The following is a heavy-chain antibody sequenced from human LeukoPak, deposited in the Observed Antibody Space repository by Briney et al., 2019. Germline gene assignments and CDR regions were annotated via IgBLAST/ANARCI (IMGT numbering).Heavy chain of an antibody. J-gene: IGHJ3*01. CDR2: IGSSGST. Sequence: PGGSLRLSCAASGFTFSDFYMSWIPEAPGNGLECVAFIGSSGSTKYADSVQGRFTISRDNTKNSLYLQMHSLRADDSALYYCATEIGVSAASFDVWGQGTMVTVSS. CDR1: GFTFSDFY. V-gene: IGHV3-11*01. CDR3: ATEIGVSAASFDV. D-gene: IGHD6-13*01.